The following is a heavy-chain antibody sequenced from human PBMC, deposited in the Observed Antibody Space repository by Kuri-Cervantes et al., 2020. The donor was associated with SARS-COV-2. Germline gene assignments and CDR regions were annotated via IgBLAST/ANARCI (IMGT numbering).Heavy chain of an antibody. J-gene: IGHJ4*02. V-gene: IGHV3-23*01. CDR1: GFTFSNAW. CDR2: ISGSGGST. Sequence: GGSLRLSCAASGFTFSNAWMSWVRQAPGKGLEWVSAISGSGGSTYYADSVKGRFTISRDNSKNTLYLQMNSLRAEDTAVYYCARDRSFGYWGQGTLVTVSS. CDR3: ARDRSFGY.